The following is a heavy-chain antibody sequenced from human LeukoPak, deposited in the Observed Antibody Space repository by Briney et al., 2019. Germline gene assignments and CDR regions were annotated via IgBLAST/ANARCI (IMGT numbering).Heavy chain of an antibody. J-gene: IGHJ4*02. CDR3: AREGPHPVYDV. V-gene: IGHV4-31*03. D-gene: IGHD5/OR15-5a*01. CDR1: GDSIGSGGNS. CDR2: IYYTGTA. Sequence: SETLSLTCTVSGDSIGSGGNSWTWLRQHPGKGLEYIGYIYYTGTASYNPSLESRVAMSVNTSTRQFSLRLSSVTAADTAVYFCAREGPHPVYDVWGPGIQVTVSS.